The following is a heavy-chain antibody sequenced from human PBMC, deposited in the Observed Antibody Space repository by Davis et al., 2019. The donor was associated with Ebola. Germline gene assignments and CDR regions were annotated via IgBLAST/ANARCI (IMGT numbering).Heavy chain of an antibody. D-gene: IGHD1-26*01. CDR3: ARCLSAEALRWEAYGMDV. J-gene: IGHJ6*04. CDR1: GESFSGFY. Sequence: SETLSLTCAVQGESFSGFYWAWVRQSPGKGLEWIGEISHSGTANYNPSLKNRGTISVDTSKNQFSLKLSSVTAADTAVYYCARCLSAEALRWEAYGMDVWGKGTTVTVSS. V-gene: IGHV4-34*01. CDR2: ISHSGTA.